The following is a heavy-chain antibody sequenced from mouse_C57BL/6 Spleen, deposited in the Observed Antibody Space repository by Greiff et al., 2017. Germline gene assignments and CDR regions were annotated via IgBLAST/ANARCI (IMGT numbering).Heavy chain of an antibody. CDR1: GYTFTSYW. Sequence: VQLQQPGAELVRPGSSVKLSCKASGYTFTSYWMHWVKQRPIQGLEWIGNIDPSDSETHYNQKFKDKATLTVDKSSSTAYMQLSSLTSEDSAVYYCASPDSSGYSWFAYWGQGTLVTVSA. V-gene: IGHV1-52*01. J-gene: IGHJ3*01. CDR3: ASPDSSGYSWFAY. CDR2: IDPSDSET. D-gene: IGHD3-2*02.